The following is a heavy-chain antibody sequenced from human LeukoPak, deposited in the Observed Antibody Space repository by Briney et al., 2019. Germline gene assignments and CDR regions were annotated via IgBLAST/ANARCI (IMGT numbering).Heavy chain of an antibody. CDR2: ISRSGDNI. J-gene: IGHJ4*02. CDR1: GFTFSSYA. D-gene: IGHD3-16*02. Sequence: GGSLRLSCAASGFTFSSYAMSWVRQAPGKGLEWVSSISRSGDNIHYGDSVKGRFTISRDNAKNSLFLHMNSLRPEDTAFYYCARVRLMVTFGGVIVDSWGQGILVIVSS. V-gene: IGHV3-21*01. CDR3: ARVRLMVTFGGVIVDS.